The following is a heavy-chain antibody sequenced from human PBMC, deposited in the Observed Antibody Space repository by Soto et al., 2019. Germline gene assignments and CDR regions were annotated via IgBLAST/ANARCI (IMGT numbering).Heavy chain of an antibody. D-gene: IGHD3-22*01. CDR2: INHSGGT. J-gene: IGHJ4*02. Sequence: SETLSLTCAVYGGSFSAYYWSWIRQPPGKGLEWIGEINHSGGTSYNPSLKSRVTISVDTSKSQFSLKLTSVTAADRAVYYCARGSVDTVDSSGFYDYWGQGTLVTVSS. V-gene: IGHV4-34*01. CDR1: GGSFSAYY. CDR3: ARGSVDTVDSSGFYDY.